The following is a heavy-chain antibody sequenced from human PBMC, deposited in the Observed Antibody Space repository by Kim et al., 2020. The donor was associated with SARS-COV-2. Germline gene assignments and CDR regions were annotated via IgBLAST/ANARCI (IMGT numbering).Heavy chain of an antibody. V-gene: IGHV4-30-4*01. CDR1: GGSISTGDYY. D-gene: IGHD6-13*01. Sequence: SETLSLTCTVSGGSISTGDYYWNWVRQTPGKGLEWIGSIHDIGTTYDNPSLKSRFTISVDTSKNQFSLTLSSVTAADTAVYFCARGYGIFYGMDVWGQGT. CDR2: IHDIGTT. CDR3: ARGYGIFYGMDV. J-gene: IGHJ6*02.